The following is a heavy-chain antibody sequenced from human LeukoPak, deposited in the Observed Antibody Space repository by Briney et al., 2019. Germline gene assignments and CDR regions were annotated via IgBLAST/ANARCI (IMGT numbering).Heavy chain of an antibody. CDR3: AREATGYSSGWYEP. J-gene: IGHJ5*02. Sequence: PLASVKVSCKASGYTFTGYYMHSVRQAPGQGLEWMGWINPNSGGTNYAQKFQGRVTMTRDTSISTAYMELSRLRSDDTAVYYCAREATGYSSGWYEPWGQGTLVTVSS. V-gene: IGHV1-2*02. D-gene: IGHD6-19*01. CDR1: GYTFTGYY. CDR2: INPNSGGT.